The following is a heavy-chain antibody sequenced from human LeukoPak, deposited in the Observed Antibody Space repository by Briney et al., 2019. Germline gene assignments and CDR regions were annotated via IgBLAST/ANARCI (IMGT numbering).Heavy chain of an antibody. CDR2: ISGSGGST. CDR1: GFTFSTYA. J-gene: IGHJ3*01. V-gene: IGHV3-23*01. D-gene: IGHD1-14*01. CDR3: AKRITVVARDAFDF. Sequence: GGSLRLSCAASGFTFSTYAMSWVRQAPGKGLEWVSSISGSGGSTFYADSVKGRFAISRDNSKNTLYLQMNSLRAEDTAVYYCAKRITVVARDAFDFWGQGTMVTVSS.